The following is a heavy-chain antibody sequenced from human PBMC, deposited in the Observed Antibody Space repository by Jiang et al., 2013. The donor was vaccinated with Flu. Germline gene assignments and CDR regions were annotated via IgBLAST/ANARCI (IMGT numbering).Heavy chain of an antibody. CDR2: INPNSGGT. CDR1: GYTFTSYY. CDR3: ARESRRYSSGWYYWFDP. V-gene: IGHV1-2*05. Sequence: EVKKPGASVKVSCKASGYTFTSYYMHWVRQAPGQGLEWMGRINPNSGGTNYAQKFQGRVTMTRDTSISTAYMELSRLRSDDTVVYYCARESRRYSSGWYYWFDPWGQGTLVTVSS. D-gene: IGHD6-19*01. J-gene: IGHJ5*02.